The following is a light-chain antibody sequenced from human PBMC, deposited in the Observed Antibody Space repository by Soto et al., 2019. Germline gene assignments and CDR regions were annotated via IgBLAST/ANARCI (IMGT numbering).Light chain of an antibody. J-gene: IGKJ4*01. CDR1: QTVNSNS. CDR2: GAS. CDR3: QQYGSSSPLT. Sequence: EIVLTQSPGTLSLSPGERATLSCRASQTVNSNSLAWYQQKPGQAPILLICGASSSTTGIPERLSGSGSATNFIPTTNSLEPEDSAMYYCQQYGSSSPLTFAGGTQVEIK. V-gene: IGKV3-20*01.